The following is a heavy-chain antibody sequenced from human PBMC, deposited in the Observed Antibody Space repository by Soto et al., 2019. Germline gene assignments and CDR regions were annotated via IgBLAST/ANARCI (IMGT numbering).Heavy chain of an antibody. CDR1: GFTFSVYW. Sequence: EVQLVESGGGLVQPGGSLRLSCAASGFTFSVYWMHWVRQAPGKGLVWVSRIDSDGSTTSYADSVKGRFTISRDNAKSTLYLQMNSLRAEGTAVYYCVRPGYSNYGPGVDVWGQGTTVTVSS. CDR2: IDSDGSTT. D-gene: IGHD4-4*01. V-gene: IGHV3-74*01. J-gene: IGHJ6*02. CDR3: VRPGYSNYGPGVDV.